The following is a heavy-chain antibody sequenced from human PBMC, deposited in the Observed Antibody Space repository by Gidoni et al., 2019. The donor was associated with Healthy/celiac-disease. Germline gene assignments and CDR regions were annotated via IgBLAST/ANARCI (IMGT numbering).Heavy chain of an antibody. D-gene: IGHD3-10*01. CDR2: IYSSGST. CDR1: GGSISRYY. J-gene: IGHJ5*02. Sequence: QVQLQESGPGLVKPSETLSLTCTGSGGSISRYYWSWIRQPPGKGREWIGYIYSSGSTNYNPSLKSRVTISVDTSKNQFSLKLSSVTAADTAVYYCARLREFYNPFDLWGQGTLVTVSS. V-gene: IGHV4-59*01. CDR3: ARLREFYNPFDL.